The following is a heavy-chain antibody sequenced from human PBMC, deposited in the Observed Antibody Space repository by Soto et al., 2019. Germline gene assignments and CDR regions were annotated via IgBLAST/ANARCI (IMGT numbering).Heavy chain of an antibody. D-gene: IGHD5-18*01. CDR2: IIPIFGTA. CDR3: ARVRPEERYGYSYGSPLRYYYGMDV. V-gene: IGHV1-69*13. Sequence: GAAVKVSCKAAGGTFSSYAISWVRQAPGQGLEWMGVIIPIFGTANYAQKFQGRVAITADESTSTAYMELSSLRSEDTAVYYCARVRPEERYGYSYGSPLRYYYGMDVWGQRTTVTSP. J-gene: IGHJ6*02. CDR1: GGTFSSYA.